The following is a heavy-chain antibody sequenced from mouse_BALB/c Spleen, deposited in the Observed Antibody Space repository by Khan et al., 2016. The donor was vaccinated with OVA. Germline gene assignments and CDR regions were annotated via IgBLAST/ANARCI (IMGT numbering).Heavy chain of an antibody. CDR3: ARRGLRWDFDY. V-gene: IGHV1-7*01. J-gene: IGHJ2*01. CDR1: GYTFINYW. D-gene: IGHD1-1*01. Sequence: QVQLQQSGAELAKPGASVKMSCKASGYTFINYWILWVKQRPGQGLEWIGYINPSTGYTEYNQNFKDKATLTADKYSSTAYMQLSSLTSEDSAVYYCARRGLRWDFDYWGQGTTLTFSS. CDR2: INPSTGYT.